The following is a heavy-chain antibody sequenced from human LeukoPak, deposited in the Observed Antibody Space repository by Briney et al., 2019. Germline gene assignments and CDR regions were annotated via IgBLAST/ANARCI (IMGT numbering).Heavy chain of an antibody. Sequence: GGSLRLSCAASGFTVSSNYMSWVRQAPRKGLEWVSVIYSGGSTYYADSVKGRFTISRDNSKNTLYLQMNSLRAEDTAVYYCARVIVGATIGWFDPWGQGTLVTVSS. CDR2: IYSGGST. J-gene: IGHJ5*02. D-gene: IGHD1-26*01. CDR3: ARVIVGATIGWFDP. V-gene: IGHV3-66*02. CDR1: GFTVSSNY.